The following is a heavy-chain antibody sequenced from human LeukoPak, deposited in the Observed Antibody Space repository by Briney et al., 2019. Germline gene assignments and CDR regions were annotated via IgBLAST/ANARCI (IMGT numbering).Heavy chain of an antibody. CDR2: INPSSGVT. D-gene: IGHD3-3*02. J-gene: IGHJ6*04. Sequence: ASVKVSCKASGYDFTGHYIHWVRQAPGQGLEWMGWINPSSGVTIYTQKFQGRVTMTRDTAITTAYMELRRLESDVTAVYYCAREVLVYGLDVWGNGTTVIVSA. V-gene: IGHV1-2*02. CDR1: GYDFTGHY. CDR3: AREVLVYGLDV.